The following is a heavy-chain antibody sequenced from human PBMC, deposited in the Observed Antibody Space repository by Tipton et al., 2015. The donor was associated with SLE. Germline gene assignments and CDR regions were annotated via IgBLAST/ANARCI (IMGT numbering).Heavy chain of an antibody. V-gene: IGHV4-39*01. D-gene: IGHD6-13*01. CDR3: ARNSLAAAVYYFDY. Sequence: TLSLTCTVSGGSISSSSYYWGWIRQPPGKGLEWIGSIYYSGSTYYNPSLKSRVIISVDTSKNQFSLKLSSVTAADTAVYYCARNSLAAAVYYFDYWGQGTLVTVSS. CDR2: IYYSGST. J-gene: IGHJ4*02. CDR1: GGSISSSSYY.